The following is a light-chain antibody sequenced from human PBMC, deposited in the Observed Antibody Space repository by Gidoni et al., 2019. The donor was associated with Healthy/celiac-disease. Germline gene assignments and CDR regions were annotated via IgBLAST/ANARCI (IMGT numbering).Light chain of an antibody. J-gene: IGLJ2*01. CDR1: NIGSKS. V-gene: IGLV3-21*03. CDR3: QVWDSSSDRVV. CDR2: DDS. Sequence: SSVLTPPPSVAVAPGKTARITCCGNNIGSKSVHWYQQKPGQAPVLVVYDDSDRPSGIPERFSGSNSGNTATLTISRVEAGDEADYYCQVWDSSSDRVVFGGGTKLTVL.